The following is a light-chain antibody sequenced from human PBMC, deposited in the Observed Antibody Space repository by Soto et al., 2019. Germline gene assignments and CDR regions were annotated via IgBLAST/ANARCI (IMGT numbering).Light chain of an antibody. J-gene: IGKJ4*01. Sequence: EIVLTQSPGTLSLSPGERVTLSCRASQSVSSSYLAWYQQKPGQAPRLLIYGASSRATGIPDRFSSSGSGTDFTLTISRLEPEDFAVYYCQQYGSSPLLTFGGGTKVEIK. CDR3: QQYGSSPLLT. CDR2: GAS. V-gene: IGKV3-20*01. CDR1: QSVSSSY.